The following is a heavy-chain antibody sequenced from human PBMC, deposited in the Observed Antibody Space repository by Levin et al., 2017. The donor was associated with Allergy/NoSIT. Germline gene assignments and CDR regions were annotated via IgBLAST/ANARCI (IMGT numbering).Heavy chain of an antibody. Sequence: GESLKISCKASGYTFTSYAMHWVRQAPGQRLEWMGWINAGNGNTKYSQKFQGRVTITRDTSASTAYMELSSLRSEDTAVYYCASGELSSCSGGSCYHLGFDPWGQGTLVTVSS. V-gene: IGHV1-3*01. D-gene: IGHD2-15*01. CDR3: ASGELSSCSGGSCYHLGFDP. CDR2: INAGNGNT. CDR1: GYTFTSYA. J-gene: IGHJ5*02.